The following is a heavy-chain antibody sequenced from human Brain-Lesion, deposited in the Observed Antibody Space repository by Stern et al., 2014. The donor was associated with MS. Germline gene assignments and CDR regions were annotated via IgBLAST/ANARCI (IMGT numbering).Heavy chain of an antibody. Sequence: VQLVESGGGVVQPGMPLRLSCVASGFTFGSCAMHWVRQAPGKGLEWVAGVSYDGSNKYYADSVKGRFTISRDNSQNTLYMQMSSLRPEDTAVYYCAKDRQYLTYFFDHWGQGSLVTVSS. CDR3: AKDRQYLTYFFDH. V-gene: IGHV3-30*18. CDR2: VSYDGSNK. J-gene: IGHJ5*02. CDR1: GFTFGSCA. D-gene: IGHD2/OR15-2a*01.